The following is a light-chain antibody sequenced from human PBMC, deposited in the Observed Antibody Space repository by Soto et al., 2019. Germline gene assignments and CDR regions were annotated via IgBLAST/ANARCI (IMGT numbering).Light chain of an antibody. CDR3: QQYVGLPLT. CDR2: GAS. Sequence: EIVWTQSPGTLSLSPGERATLSCRASQSVSSSNLAWYQQKPGQAPRLLIYGASSRATGIPDRFSGSGSGTDFTLTISRLEPEDLAVYYCQQYVGLPLTFGGGTKV. V-gene: IGKV3-20*01. CDR1: QSVSSSN. J-gene: IGKJ4*01.